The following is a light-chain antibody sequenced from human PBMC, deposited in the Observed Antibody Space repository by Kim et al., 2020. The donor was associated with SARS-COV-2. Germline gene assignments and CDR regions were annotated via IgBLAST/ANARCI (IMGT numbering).Light chain of an antibody. V-gene: IGLV1-51*01. Sequence: GQKLTISCTGSSSNIGNNYGSWYQQLPGTAPKLLIYDNNKRPSGIPDRFSGSKSGTSATLGITGLQTGDEADYYCGTWDSSLSAGVFGGGTQLTVL. CDR1: SSNIGNNY. CDR3: GTWDSSLSAGV. CDR2: DNN. J-gene: IGLJ2*01.